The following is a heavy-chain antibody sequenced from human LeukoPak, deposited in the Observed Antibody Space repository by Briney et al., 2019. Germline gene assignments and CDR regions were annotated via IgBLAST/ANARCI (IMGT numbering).Heavy chain of an antibody. CDR3: VRYRPAPA. Sequence: PGESLRLSCAASGFTFSNYYMHWVRQAPGEGLVWISGINTDGSSNYYGDSVKGRFTISRDNARKTLYLLMSSLRAEDSAIYYCVRYRPAPAWGQGTLVTVAS. D-gene: IGHD3-16*02. CDR2: INTDGSSN. CDR1: GFTFSNYY. V-gene: IGHV3-74*01. J-gene: IGHJ4*02.